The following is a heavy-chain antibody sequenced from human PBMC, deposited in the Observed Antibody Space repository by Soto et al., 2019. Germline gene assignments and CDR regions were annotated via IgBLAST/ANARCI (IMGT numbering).Heavy chain of an antibody. D-gene: IGHD3-3*02. CDR1: GFTFNNFA. J-gene: IGHJ4*02. V-gene: IGHV3-23*01. CDR2: ISDDGHDT. CDR3: AKVIFGFTYGKFDY. Sequence: GGSLRLSCAAFGFTFNNFAMSWVRQAPGKGLEWVSGISDDGHDTFYADSVKGRFTISRDNSKNTLYLQMNSLRAEDTAVYYCAKVIFGFTYGKFDYWGQGAMVIVS.